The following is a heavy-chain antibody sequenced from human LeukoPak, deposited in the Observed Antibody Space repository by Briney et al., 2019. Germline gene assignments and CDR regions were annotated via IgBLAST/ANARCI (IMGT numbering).Heavy chain of an antibody. J-gene: IGHJ4*02. Sequence: ASVKVSCKASGYTFTSNAMNWVRQTPGQGLEWMGWINTNTGNPTYAQGFTGRFVFSLDTSVSTAFLHISSLKAGDTAVYYCARDRPGYSSGFDYWGQGTLVTVSS. CDR1: GYTFTSNA. D-gene: IGHD6-19*01. CDR3: ARDRPGYSSGFDY. CDR2: INTNTGNP. V-gene: IGHV7-4-1*02.